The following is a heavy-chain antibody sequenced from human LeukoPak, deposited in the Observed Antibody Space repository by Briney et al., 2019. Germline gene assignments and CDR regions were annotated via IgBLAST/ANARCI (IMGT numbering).Heavy chain of an antibody. CDR1: GGSISSYY. Sequence: TSETLSLTCTVSGGSISSYYWSWIRQPPGKGLEWIGYIYYSGSTNYNPSLKSRVTISVDTSKNQFSLKLSSVTAADTAVYYCARFKYHYYYDSSGHYGWFDPWGQGTLVTVSS. CDR2: IYYSGST. V-gene: IGHV4-59*01. D-gene: IGHD3-22*01. J-gene: IGHJ5*02. CDR3: ARFKYHYYYDSSGHYGWFDP.